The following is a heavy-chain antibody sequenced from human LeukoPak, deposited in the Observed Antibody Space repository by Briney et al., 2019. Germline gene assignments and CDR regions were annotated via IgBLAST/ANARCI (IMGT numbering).Heavy chain of an antibody. CDR1: GFTFSSHS. V-gene: IGHV3-48*04. CDR3: AREVRYFALGDY. Sequence: GGSLRLSCAASGFTFSSHSMNWVRQAPGKGLEWVSYISSSSSTTYYADSVRGRFTISRDNAKNSLYLQMNSLRAEDTAVYYCAREVRYFALGDYWGQGTLVTVSS. D-gene: IGHD3-9*01. CDR2: ISSSSSTT. J-gene: IGHJ4*02.